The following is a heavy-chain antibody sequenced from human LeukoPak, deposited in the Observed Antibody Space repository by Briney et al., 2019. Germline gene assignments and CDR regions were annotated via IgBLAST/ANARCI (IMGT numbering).Heavy chain of an antibody. Sequence: GGSLRLSCEASGFTFSNAWMSWVRQAPGKGLEWVGRIKRKTDGGKTDYAAPVKGRLNISRDDSKNTLYLQINSLKTEDTAVYYCITTTFNDAFDIWGQGTMVTVSS. CDR3: ITTTFNDAFDI. J-gene: IGHJ3*02. V-gene: IGHV3-15*01. D-gene: IGHD2/OR15-2a*01. CDR2: IKRKTDGGKT. CDR1: GFTFSNAW.